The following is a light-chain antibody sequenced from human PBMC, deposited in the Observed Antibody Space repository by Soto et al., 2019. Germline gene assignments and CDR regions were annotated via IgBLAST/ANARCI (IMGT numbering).Light chain of an antibody. CDR3: FSYTANDNWV. Sequence: QSALTQPHSVSGSPGQSVTIPCTGTNSDVGRYNSVSWYQQLPGKAPKIIISAVRQRPSGVPDRFSGSKSGNTASLTISGLQADDEADYFCFSYTANDNWVFGGGTKATVL. J-gene: IGLJ3*02. CDR1: NSDVGRYNS. CDR2: AVR. V-gene: IGLV2-11*01.